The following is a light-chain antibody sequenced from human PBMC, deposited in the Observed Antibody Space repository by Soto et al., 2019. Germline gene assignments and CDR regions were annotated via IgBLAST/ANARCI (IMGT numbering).Light chain of an antibody. J-gene: IGLJ2*01. V-gene: IGLV2-14*03. CDR2: DVT. Sequence: QSVLTQPASVSGAPGQSITISCTGTSSDVGRYKLVSWYQQHPGKAPKLMIYDVTNRPSGVSNRFSGSKSGNTASLTISGLQAEDEADNYCSSYTTSTTLIFGGGTKVTVL. CDR1: SSDVGRYKL. CDR3: SSYTTSTTLI.